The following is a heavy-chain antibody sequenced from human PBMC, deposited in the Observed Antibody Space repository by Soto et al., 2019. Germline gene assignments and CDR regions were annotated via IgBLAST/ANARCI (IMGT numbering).Heavy chain of an antibody. J-gene: IGHJ6*02. CDR1: GFAFDTYG. CDR2: MSYDGSKI. CDR3: AKDRDPYYYYYLMDV. Sequence: LGGSLRLSCEASGFAFDTYGMHWIRQGAGQGLEWVATMSYDGSKIYYRDSVRGRFSISRDDSKRTLYLQMNSLRAEDTAVYYCAKDRDPYYYYYLMDVWGQGTTVTVSS. V-gene: IGHV3-30*18.